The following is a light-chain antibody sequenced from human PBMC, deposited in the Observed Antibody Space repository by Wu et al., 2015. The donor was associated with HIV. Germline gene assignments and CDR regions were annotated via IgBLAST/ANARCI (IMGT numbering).Light chain of an antibody. CDR3: QQYGSSPPWT. V-gene: IGKV3-20*01. J-gene: IGKJ1*01. CDR1: QSVSSTY. CDR2: GGS. Sequence: EIVLTQSPGTLSLSPGERATLSCRASQSVSSTYLAWYQQKPGQPPRLLIYGGSRRATGIPGRFSGSGSGTDFSPTISRLEPEDFAVYYCQQYGSSPPWTFGQGTKVEIK.